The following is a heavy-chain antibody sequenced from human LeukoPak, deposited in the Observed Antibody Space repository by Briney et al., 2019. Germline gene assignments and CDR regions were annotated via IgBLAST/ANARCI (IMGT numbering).Heavy chain of an antibody. Sequence: ASVKVSCKASGYTFTSYYMHWVRQAPGQGLEWTGIINPSGGSTSYAQKFQGRVTMTRDMSTSTVYMGLSSLRSEDTAVYYCAREAEVVVTAGFDYWGQGTLVTVSS. J-gene: IGHJ4*02. V-gene: IGHV1-46*01. CDR3: AREAEVVVTAGFDY. CDR1: GYTFTSYY. CDR2: INPSGGST. D-gene: IGHD2-21*02.